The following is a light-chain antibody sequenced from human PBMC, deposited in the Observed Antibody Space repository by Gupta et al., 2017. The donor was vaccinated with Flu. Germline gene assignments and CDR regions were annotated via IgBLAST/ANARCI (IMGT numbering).Light chain of an antibody. CDR2: HAS. CDR3: QQLNSYPRT. V-gene: IGKV1-9*01. J-gene: IGKJ1*01. Sequence: PSFLSASVGDRVTITCRASQGISNYLAWYQQKPGKAPKLLIYHASTLQSGVPSRFSGSGSWSTFTLTISSLQTEDFATYYCQQLNSYPRTFGQGTKVEAK. CDR1: QGISNY.